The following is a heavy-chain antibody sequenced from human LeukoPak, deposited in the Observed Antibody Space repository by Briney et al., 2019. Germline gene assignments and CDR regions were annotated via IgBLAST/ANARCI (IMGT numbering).Heavy chain of an antibody. V-gene: IGHV3-7*01. CDR1: GFPFSTYW. CDR3: TRDSGLTGYDLLDY. J-gene: IGHJ4*02. D-gene: IGHD5-12*01. Sequence: GGSLRLSCAASGFPFSTYWITWVRQAPGKGLEWVGNIKNDGSEKYYVDDVKGRFTISRDNTENSLLLQMNSLRVEDTAIYYCTRDSGLTGYDLLDYWGQGTLVTVSS. CDR2: IKNDGSEK.